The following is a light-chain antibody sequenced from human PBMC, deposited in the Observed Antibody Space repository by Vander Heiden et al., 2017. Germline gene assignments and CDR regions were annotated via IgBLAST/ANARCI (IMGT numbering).Light chain of an antibody. CDR1: NIGSKS. CDR3: QVWDSSSDHVV. J-gene: IGLJ2*01. V-gene: IGLV3-21*02. CDR2: DDS. Sequence: SYVRTQTPAVSVALGQTARITCGGNNIGSKSVHWYQQKPGQAPVLGVYDDSDRPSGIPERFSGSNSGNTATLTISRVEAGDEADYYCQVWDSSSDHVVFGGGTKLTVL.